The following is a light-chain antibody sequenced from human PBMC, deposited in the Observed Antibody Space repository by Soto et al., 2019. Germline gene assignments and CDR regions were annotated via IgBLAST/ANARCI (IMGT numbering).Light chain of an antibody. CDR2: DAS. J-gene: IGKJ1*01. CDR1: QSVTNY. V-gene: IGKV3-11*01. Sequence: EIFLTQSPDTLSLSPGERATISCRASQSVTNYIAWYQQRPGQAPRLLIYDASNRATGVPAGFSGSGSGTDFTLTISDLEPADFGLYYCQQRLNWPPGFGQGTKVDIK. CDR3: QQRLNWPPG.